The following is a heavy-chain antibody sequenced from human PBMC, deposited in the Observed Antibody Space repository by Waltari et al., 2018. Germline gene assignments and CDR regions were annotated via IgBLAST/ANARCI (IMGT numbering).Heavy chain of an antibody. CDR3: ARGPDYYDSSGYPMDV. J-gene: IGHJ6*03. CDR1: GYTFTSYA. D-gene: IGHD3-22*01. Sequence: QVQLVQSGAEVKKPGASVKVSCKASGYTFTSYAINWVRQATGQGLEWMGWMNPNSGNTGYAQKFQGRVTITRNTSISTAYMELSSLRSEDTAVYYCARGPDYYDSSGYPMDVWGKGTTVTISS. CDR2: MNPNSGNT. V-gene: IGHV1-8*03.